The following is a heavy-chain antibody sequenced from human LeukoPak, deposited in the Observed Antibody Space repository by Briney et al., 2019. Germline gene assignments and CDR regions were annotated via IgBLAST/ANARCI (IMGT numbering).Heavy chain of an antibody. Sequence: ASVKVSCKASGYTFTSYGISWVRQAPGQGLEWMGWISAYNGNTNYAQKLQGRVTMTTDTSTSTAYMELRSLRSDDTAVYYCSRDWRYLKDYYYYYMDVWGKGTTVTVSS. CDR2: ISAYNGNT. J-gene: IGHJ6*03. CDR3: SRDWRYLKDYYYYYMDV. V-gene: IGHV1-18*01. CDR1: GYTFTSYG. D-gene: IGHD3-3*01.